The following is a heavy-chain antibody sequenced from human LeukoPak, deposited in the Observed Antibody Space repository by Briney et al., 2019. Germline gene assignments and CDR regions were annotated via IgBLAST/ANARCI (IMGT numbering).Heavy chain of an antibody. J-gene: IGHJ4*02. D-gene: IGHD4-23*01. CDR2: INQDGSEK. Sequence: GGSLRLSCAASGFTFSSYWMSWARQAPGKGLEWVANINQDGSEKYYVDSVKGRFTISRDNAKNSLYLQLNSLRAEDTAVYYCARGGRHDYDGRPPDYWGQGTLVTVSS. CDR3: ARGGRHDYDGRPPDY. CDR1: GFTFSSYW. V-gene: IGHV3-7*01.